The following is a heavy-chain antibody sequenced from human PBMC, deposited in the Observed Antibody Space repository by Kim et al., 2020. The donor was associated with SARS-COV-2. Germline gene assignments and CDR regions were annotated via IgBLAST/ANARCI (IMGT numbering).Heavy chain of an antibody. V-gene: IGHV1-3*01. J-gene: IGHJ4*02. D-gene: IGHD5-12*01. CDR1: GYTFTSYA. CDR2: INAGNGNT. CDR3: ARDRGYSGYGGVRNNFDY. Sequence: ASVKVSCKASGYTFTSYAMRWVRQAPGQRLEWMGWINAGNGNTKYAQKLQGRVTITTDTSTSTAYMELSSLRSEDTAVYYCARDRGYSGYGGVRNNFDYWGQGTLVTVSS.